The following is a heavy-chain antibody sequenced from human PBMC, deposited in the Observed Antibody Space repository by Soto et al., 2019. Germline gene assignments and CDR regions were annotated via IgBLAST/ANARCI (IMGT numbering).Heavy chain of an antibody. V-gene: IGHV4-4*02. J-gene: IGHJ4*02. CDR3: ARKVGYSGSYYDY. CDR1: GGSISSSNW. CDR2: IYHSGST. Sequence: SETLSLTCAVSGGSISSSNWWSWVRQPPGKGLEWIGEIYHSGSTNYNPSLKSRVTISVDKSKNQFSLKLSSVTAADTAVYYCARKVGYSGSYYDYWGQGTLVTVSS. D-gene: IGHD1-26*01.